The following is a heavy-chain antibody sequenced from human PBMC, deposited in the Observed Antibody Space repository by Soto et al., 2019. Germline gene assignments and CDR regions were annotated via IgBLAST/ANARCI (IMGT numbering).Heavy chain of an antibody. J-gene: IGHJ6*02. CDR3: ARDRIAVADPYYYGMDV. Sequence: ASLKVSFKASGYTFTGYYMHWVRQAPGQGLEWMGWINPNSGGTNYAQKFQGWVTMTRDTSISTAYMELSRLRSDDTAVYYCARDRIAVADPYYYGMDVWGQGTTVTVSS. CDR2: INPNSGGT. V-gene: IGHV1-2*04. D-gene: IGHD6-19*01. CDR1: GYTFTGYY.